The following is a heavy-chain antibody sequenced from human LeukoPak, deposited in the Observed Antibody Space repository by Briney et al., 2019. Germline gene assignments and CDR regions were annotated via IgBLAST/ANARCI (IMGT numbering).Heavy chain of an antibody. CDR2: ISSSSSYI. Sequence: GGALRLSCAASGFTLSSNYMSWVRQAPGKGLEWVSSISSSSSYIYYADSVKDRFTSSRDNAKNSLYLQMNSLRAEDTAVYYCARANLLPYSSSWYFNYWGQGTLVTVSS. V-gene: IGHV3-21*01. J-gene: IGHJ4*02. CDR1: GFTLSSNY. D-gene: IGHD6-13*01. CDR3: ARANLLPYSSSWYFNY.